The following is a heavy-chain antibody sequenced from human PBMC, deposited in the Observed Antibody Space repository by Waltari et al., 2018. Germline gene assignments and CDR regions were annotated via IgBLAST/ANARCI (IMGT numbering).Heavy chain of an antibody. J-gene: IGHJ4*02. Sequence: EVQLVESGGVVVQPGGSLRLSCAASGFTFSSYSMNWVRQAPGKGLEWVSSISSSSSYIYYANSVKGRFTISRDNAKNSLYLQMNSLRSEDTAVYYCARDSSGWYDYWGQGTLVTVSS. D-gene: IGHD6-19*01. CDR1: GFTFSSYS. CDR2: ISSSSSYI. CDR3: ARDSSGWYDY. V-gene: IGHV3-21*01.